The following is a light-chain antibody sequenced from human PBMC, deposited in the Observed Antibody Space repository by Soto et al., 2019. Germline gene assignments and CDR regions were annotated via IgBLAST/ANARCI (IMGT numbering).Light chain of an antibody. CDR1: QSVSSSY. V-gene: IGKV3-20*01. Sequence: EIVLTQSPGTLSLSPGERATLSCRASQSVSSSYLAWYQQKPGQAPRLLIYGASSRATGIPDRFSGSGSGTDFTLTITGREPEDFAVYYCQPYGSSPYTFGQGTKLEIK. CDR3: QPYGSSPYT. J-gene: IGKJ2*01. CDR2: GAS.